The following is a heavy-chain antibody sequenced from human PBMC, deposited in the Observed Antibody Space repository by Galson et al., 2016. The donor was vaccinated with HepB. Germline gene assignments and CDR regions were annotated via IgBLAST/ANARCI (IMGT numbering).Heavy chain of an antibody. Sequence: SVKVSCKASGGTFRSYVINWVRQAPGQGLEWMGGITPMFGTANYAQNFQGRVTITADEFTNTAYMELSGLRSEDTALYYCARGGRPPIVATISDTFDIWGQGTMVTVSS. J-gene: IGHJ3*02. CDR1: GGTFRSYV. CDR2: ITPMFGTA. D-gene: IGHD5-12*01. V-gene: IGHV1-69*13. CDR3: ARGGRPPIVATISDTFDI.